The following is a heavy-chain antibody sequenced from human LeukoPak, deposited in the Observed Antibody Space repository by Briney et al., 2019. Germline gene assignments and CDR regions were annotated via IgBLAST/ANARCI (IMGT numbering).Heavy chain of an antibody. J-gene: IGHJ4*02. V-gene: IGHV1-2*02. Sequence: AASVKVSCKASGYTFTNYYMHWVRQAPGQGLEWMGWINPNSGGTNYAQKFQGRVTMTRDTSISTAYMELSRLISDDTAVYYCARVATRFGIAAYWGQGTLVTVSS. D-gene: IGHD3-10*01. CDR2: INPNSGGT. CDR1: GYTFTNYY. CDR3: ARVATRFGIAAY.